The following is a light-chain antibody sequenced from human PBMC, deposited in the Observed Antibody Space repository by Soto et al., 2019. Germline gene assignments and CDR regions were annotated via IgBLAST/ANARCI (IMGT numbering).Light chain of an antibody. V-gene: IGLV2-23*02. J-gene: IGLJ3*02. CDR2: GVT. CDR1: RSDIGSYNN. Sequence: QSALTQPASVSGSPGQSITISCSGSRSDIGSYNNVAWYQQHPGKAPRVMIFGVTKRPSGISDRFFGSKSGSTASLTISGLQAEDEAYYFCFSYAGSSIWVFGGGTKLTVL. CDR3: FSYAGSSIWV.